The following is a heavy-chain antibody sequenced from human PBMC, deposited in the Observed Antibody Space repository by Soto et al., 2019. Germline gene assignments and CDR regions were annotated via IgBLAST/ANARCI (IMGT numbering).Heavy chain of an antibody. J-gene: IGHJ4*02. V-gene: IGHV4-31*03. CDR3: ARDGSSADADY. D-gene: IGHD6-6*01. CDR1: GGSISSGDYY. Sequence: QVQLQESGPGLVKPSQTLSLTCTVSGGSISSGDYYWSWIRQHPGKGLEWIGYIYYSGSTYYNPSLKSRVTISVDTSKKQFSLKLSSVTVADTAVYYCARDGSSADADYWGQGTLVTVSS. CDR2: IYYSGST.